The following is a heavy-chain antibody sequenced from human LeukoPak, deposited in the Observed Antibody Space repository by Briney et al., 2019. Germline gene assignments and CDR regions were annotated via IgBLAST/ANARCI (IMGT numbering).Heavy chain of an antibody. J-gene: IGHJ4*02. CDR3: TGELAGTIVHY. V-gene: IGHV4-61*02. CDR1: GGSISSGNYY. Sequence: SETLSLTCTVSGGSISSGNYYWSWIRQPAGKGLEWIGRIYTSGSTNYNPSLKSRVTISVDTSKNQFSLNLSSVTAADTAVYYCTGELAGTIVHYWGQGTLVTVSS. D-gene: IGHD1-7*01. CDR2: IYTSGST.